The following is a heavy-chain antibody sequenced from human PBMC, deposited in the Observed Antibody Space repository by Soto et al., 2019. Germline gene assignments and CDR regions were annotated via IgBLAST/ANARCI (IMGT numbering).Heavy chain of an antibody. Sequence: EVQLVESRGGVVQPGGSLRLSCAASGFIFGSYWMHWVRQAPGKGLVWVSRIKSDGSSTYYADSVKGRFTISRDNAKNTLYLHMNSLRVEDTAVYYCARPGDGFDYWGQGTLVTVSS. CDR2: IKSDGSST. D-gene: IGHD3-10*01. J-gene: IGHJ4*02. CDR3: ARPGDGFDY. V-gene: IGHV3-74*01. CDR1: GFIFGSYW.